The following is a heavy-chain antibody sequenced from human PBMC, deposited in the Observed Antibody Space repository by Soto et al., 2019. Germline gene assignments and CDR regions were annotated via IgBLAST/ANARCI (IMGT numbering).Heavy chain of an antibody. J-gene: IGHJ6*02. Sequence: QVQLVQSVAEVKKPGASVKVSCKDSGYTLTSYDINWVRQATVQGLEWMGWTNPNSGNTGYAQKFQGRVTMTMNITITTAYMELGSLRCEDMGVYYCARGRGYRSGGAYYYYGMYVWGRGTTV. CDR1: GYTLTSYD. D-gene: IGHD6-25*01. CDR2: TNPNSGNT. V-gene: IGHV1-8*01. CDR3: ARGRGYRSGGAYYYYGMYV.